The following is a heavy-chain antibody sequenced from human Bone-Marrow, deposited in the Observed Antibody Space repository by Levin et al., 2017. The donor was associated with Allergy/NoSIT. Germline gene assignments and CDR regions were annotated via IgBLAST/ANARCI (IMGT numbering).Heavy chain of an antibody. J-gene: IGHJ5*01. CDR3: AREDGSTLDS. CDR1: GASISGGGYH. D-gene: IGHD2-2*03. Sequence: SETLSLTCTVSGASISGGGYHWRWIRQHAGKGLEWIGYIYYSGSTYYNPSLKSRVMISVDTSKNQFYLKVSSTTAADTAVYYCAREDGSTLDSWGQGALVTVAS. CDR2: IYYSGST. V-gene: IGHV4-31*03.